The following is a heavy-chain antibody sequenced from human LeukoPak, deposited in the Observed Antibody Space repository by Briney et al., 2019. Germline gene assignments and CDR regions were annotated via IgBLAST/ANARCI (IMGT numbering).Heavy chain of an antibody. Sequence: GSLRLSCAASAFMVSDNDMTWVRQAPGKGLEWVSVIYSGGSTKYADSVKGRFTISRDNSKNTVYLQMNSLRVDGTAVYFCARGYDYAAGTYFDQWGQGTLVTVPS. V-gene: IGHV3-53*01. D-gene: IGHD3-10*01. CDR2: IYSGGST. J-gene: IGHJ4*02. CDR3: ARGYDYAAGTYFDQ. CDR1: AFMVSDND.